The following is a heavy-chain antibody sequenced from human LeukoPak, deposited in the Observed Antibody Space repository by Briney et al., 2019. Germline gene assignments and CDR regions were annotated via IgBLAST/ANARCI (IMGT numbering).Heavy chain of an antibody. D-gene: IGHD2-8*02. Sequence: GGSLRLSCAASGFTFSSYSMNWVRQAPGKGLEWVSSISSSSSYIYYADSVKGRFTISRDNAKNSLYLQMNSLRAEDTAVYYCASNHGWWMVPGGHDAFDIWGQGTMVTVSS. V-gene: IGHV3-21*01. CDR2: ISSSSSYI. CDR1: GFTFSSYS. J-gene: IGHJ3*02. CDR3: ASNHGWWMVPGGHDAFDI.